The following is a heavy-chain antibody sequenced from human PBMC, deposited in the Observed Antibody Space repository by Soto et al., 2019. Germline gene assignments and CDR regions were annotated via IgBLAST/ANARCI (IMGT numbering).Heavy chain of an antibody. Sequence: GSLRLSCAASGFPFSNHSISWVPQAPGKGLEWVSLVSATAGTTYYTDSVKGRFTISRDNSRNTVYLQMNSLRADDTAVYYCAKDRLAGGFDYWGQGTLVTVSS. CDR2: VSATAGTT. J-gene: IGHJ4*02. D-gene: IGHD3-16*01. V-gene: IGHV3-23*01. CDR3: AKDRLAGGFDY. CDR1: GFPFSNHS.